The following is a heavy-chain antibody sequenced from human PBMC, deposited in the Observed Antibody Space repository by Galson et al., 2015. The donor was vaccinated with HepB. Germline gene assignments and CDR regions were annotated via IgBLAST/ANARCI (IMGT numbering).Heavy chain of an antibody. CDR1: GFTFSSYA. D-gene: IGHD6-19*01. V-gene: IGHV3-48*01. Sequence: SLRLSCAASGFTFSSYAMNWVRQAPGKGLERDSYISSSSSTIYYADSVRGRFTISRDNAKNSLYLQMNSLRAEDTAVYYCARDDSSGWEGRYYYGMDVWGQGTTVTVSS. CDR2: ISSSSSTI. CDR3: ARDDSSGWEGRYYYGMDV. J-gene: IGHJ6*02.